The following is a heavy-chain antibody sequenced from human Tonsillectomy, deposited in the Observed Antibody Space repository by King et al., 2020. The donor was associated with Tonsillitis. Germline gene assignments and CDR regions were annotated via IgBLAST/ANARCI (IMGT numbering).Heavy chain of an antibody. CDR2: IKKDGSEK. V-gene: IGHV3-7*01. CDR1: GFTFSTYW. Sequence: VQLVESGGGLVQPGGSLRLSCAASGFTFSTYWMTWVRQAPGKGLEWVAIIKKDGSEKHYMDSQKDRFTISRDNAKNSLDLQMNTLRAEDTAVYYCAGGAGGYCDLWGRGASVTVSS. CDR3: AGGAGGYCDL. J-gene: IGHJ2*01.